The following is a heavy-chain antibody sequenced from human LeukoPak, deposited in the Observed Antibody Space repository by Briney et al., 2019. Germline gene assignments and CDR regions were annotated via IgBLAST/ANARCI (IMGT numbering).Heavy chain of an antibody. D-gene: IGHD2/OR15-2a*01. V-gene: IGHV4-39*01. J-gene: IGHJ5*02. CDR3: AKASALRNSNWFDP. CDR2: IYYSGST. Sequence: SETLSLTCTVSGGSISSSSYYWGWIRQPPGKGLEWIGSIYYSGSTYYNPSLKSRVTISVDTSKNQFSLKLSSVTAADTAVYYCAKASALRNSNWFDPWGQGTLVTVSS. CDR1: GGSISSSSYY.